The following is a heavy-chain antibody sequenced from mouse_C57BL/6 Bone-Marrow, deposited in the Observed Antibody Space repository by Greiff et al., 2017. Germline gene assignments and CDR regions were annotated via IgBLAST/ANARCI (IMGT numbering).Heavy chain of an antibody. CDR3: AREGDDDGYYYAMDY. Sequence: FQLQQPGAELVRPGSSVKLSCKASGYTFTSYWMDWVKQRPGQGLEWIGNIYPSNSETHYNQKFKDKATLTVDKSSSTAYMQLSSLTAEDSAVYDCAREGDDDGYYYAMDYWGQGTSVTVSS. J-gene: IGHJ4*01. D-gene: IGHD2-4*01. V-gene: IGHV1-61*01. CDR1: GYTFTSYW. CDR2: IYPSNSET.